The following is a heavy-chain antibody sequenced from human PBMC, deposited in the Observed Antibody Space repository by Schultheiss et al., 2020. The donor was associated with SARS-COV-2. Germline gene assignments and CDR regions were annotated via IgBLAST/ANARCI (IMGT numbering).Heavy chain of an antibody. CDR2: IDSDGRST. V-gene: IGHV3-74*01. J-gene: IGHJ6*02. CDR3: ARGRFYGMDV. CDR1: GFTFSSYW. Sequence: GESLKISCAASGFTFSSYWMHWVRQAPGKGLVWVSSIDSDGRSTTYADSVKGRFTISRDNIASTLYLQMNSLRAEDTAVYYCARGRFYGMDVWGQGTTVTVSS. D-gene: IGHD3-3*01.